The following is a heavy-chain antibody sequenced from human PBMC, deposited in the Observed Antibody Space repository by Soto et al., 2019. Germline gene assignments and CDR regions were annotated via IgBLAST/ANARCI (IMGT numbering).Heavy chain of an antibody. J-gene: IGHJ5*02. CDR1: GYSISSGYY. Sequence: SGTLSLTCAVSGYSISSGYYWGWIRQPPGKGLEWIGTISHSGSTSYNPSLKSRVSMSVDTSKNQFSLKLRSVTAADTAVYYCVRDGTKTLRDWFDPWGQGISVTVSS. D-gene: IGHD1-1*01. CDR3: VRDGTKTLRDWFDP. CDR2: ISHSGST. V-gene: IGHV4-38-2*01.